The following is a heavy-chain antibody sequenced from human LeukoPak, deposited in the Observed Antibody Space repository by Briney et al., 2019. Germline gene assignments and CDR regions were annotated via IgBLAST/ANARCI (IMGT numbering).Heavy chain of an antibody. Sequence: GGSLRLSCVASGFTFSNYWMHWVRQAPGKGLVWVSRISTDGSSTSYADSVKGRFTISRDNAKNTLYVQMNSLRAEDTAVYYCARGNYYAMDVWGQGTTVTVSS. CDR1: GFTFSNYW. J-gene: IGHJ6*02. V-gene: IGHV3-74*01. CDR2: ISTDGSST. CDR3: ARGNYYAMDV.